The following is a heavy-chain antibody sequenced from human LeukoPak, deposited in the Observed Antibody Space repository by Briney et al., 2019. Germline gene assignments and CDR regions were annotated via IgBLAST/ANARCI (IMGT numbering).Heavy chain of an antibody. CDR1: GGSISSYY. CDR2: IYYSGST. CDR3: ARYLYDSYSFSYPLFDY. D-gene: IGHD3-22*01. Sequence: SETLSPTCTVSGGSISSYYWSWIRQPPGKGLEWIGYIYYSGSTNYNPSLKSRVTISVDTSKNQFSLKLSSVTAADTAVYYCARYLYDSYSFSYPLFDYWGQGILVTVSS. J-gene: IGHJ4*02. V-gene: IGHV4-59*01.